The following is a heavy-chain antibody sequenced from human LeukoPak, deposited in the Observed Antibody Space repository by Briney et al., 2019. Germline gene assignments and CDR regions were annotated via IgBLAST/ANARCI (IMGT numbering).Heavy chain of an antibody. CDR3: ARDRYCSSTSCLPFDY. V-gene: IGHV4-34*01. CDR2: INHSGST. J-gene: IGHJ4*02. Sequence: SETLSLTCAVYGGSFSGYYWSWIRQPPGKVLEWIGEINHSGSTNYKPSLKSRVTISVDTAKNQFSRKRTSVTAADTAVYYCARDRYCSSTSCLPFDYWGQGTLVTVA. CDR1: GGSFSGYY. D-gene: IGHD2-2*01.